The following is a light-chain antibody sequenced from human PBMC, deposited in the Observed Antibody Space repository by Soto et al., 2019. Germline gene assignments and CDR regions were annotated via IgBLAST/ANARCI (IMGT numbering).Light chain of an antibody. CDR2: WAS. J-gene: IGKJ3*01. Sequence: DIVMTQSPDSLAVSLGERATINCKSSQSVLYNSNSKNYLAWYQQKPGQPPKLLIYWASTRESGVPDRFSGSGSGTDFTLTISSLQAEDVAVYYCQQYYDTQFTFGPGTKVDIK. CDR1: QSVLYNSNSKNY. CDR3: QQYYDTQFT. V-gene: IGKV4-1*01.